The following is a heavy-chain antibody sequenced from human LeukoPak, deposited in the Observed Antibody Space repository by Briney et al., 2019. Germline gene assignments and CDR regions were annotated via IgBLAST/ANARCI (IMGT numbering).Heavy chain of an antibody. J-gene: IGHJ3*02. Sequence: PSETLSLTCTVSGGSISSYYWSWIRQPPGKGLEWIGYIYYSGSTNYNPSLKSRVTISVDTSKNQFSLKLSSVTAADTAAYYCARVPVTDYVWGSSLGAFDIWGQGTMVTVSS. CDR2: IYYSGST. CDR1: GGSISSYY. D-gene: IGHD3-16*01. CDR3: ARVPVTDYVWGSSLGAFDI. V-gene: IGHV4-59*01.